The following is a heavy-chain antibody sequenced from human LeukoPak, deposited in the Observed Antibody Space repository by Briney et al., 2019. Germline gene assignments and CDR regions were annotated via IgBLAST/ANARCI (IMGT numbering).Heavy chain of an antibody. D-gene: IGHD3-22*01. Sequence: PGGSLRLSCAASGFTFSSYAMHWVRQAPGKGLEWVAVISYDGSNKYYADSVKGRFTISRDNSKNTLYLQMNSLRAEDTAVYYCAKDGYYYDSSGYYYDDAFDIWGQGTMVTVSS. J-gene: IGHJ3*02. CDR3: AKDGYYYDSSGYYYDDAFDI. V-gene: IGHV3-30*04. CDR1: GFTFSSYA. CDR2: ISYDGSNK.